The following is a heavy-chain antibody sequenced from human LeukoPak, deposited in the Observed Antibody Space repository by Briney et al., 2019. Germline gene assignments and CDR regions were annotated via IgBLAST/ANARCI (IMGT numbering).Heavy chain of an antibody. J-gene: IGHJ4*02. CDR1: GFTFDDYA. CDR3: AKPSGSYRNFDY. Sequence: GGSLRLSCAASGFTFDDYAMHWVRQAPGKGLESVSLISGDGGSTYYADSVKGRFTISRDNSKNSLYLQMNSLRTEDTALYYCAKPSGSYRNFDYWGQGTLVTVSS. D-gene: IGHD1-26*01. V-gene: IGHV3-43*02. CDR2: ISGDGGST.